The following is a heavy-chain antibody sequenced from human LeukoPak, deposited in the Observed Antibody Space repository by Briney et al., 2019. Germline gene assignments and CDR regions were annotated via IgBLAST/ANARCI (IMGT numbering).Heavy chain of an antibody. J-gene: IGHJ3*02. V-gene: IGHV4-61*02. CDR2: ISSSGST. D-gene: IGHD3-22*01. CDR3: ARGPYSYDSSGAFDI. Sequence: SETLSLTCTVSGDSISSGDYYWSWIRQPAGKGVEWLGRISSSGSTNYNPSLKSRVTISVDTSKNQFSLKLSSVTAADTAVYFCARGPYSYDSSGAFDIWGQGTMVTVSS. CDR1: GDSISSGDYY.